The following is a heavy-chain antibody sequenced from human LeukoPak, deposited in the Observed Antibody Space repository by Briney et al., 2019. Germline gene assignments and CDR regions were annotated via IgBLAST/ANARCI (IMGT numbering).Heavy chain of an antibody. CDR3: AKDDRIQTRRYSYNY. CDR1: GVTVSSNY. D-gene: IGHD5-18*01. CDR2: ISSSSSYI. V-gene: IGHV3-21*01. Sequence: PGGSLRLSCAASGVTVSSNYMSWVRQAPGKGLEWVSSISSSSSYIYYADSVKGRFTISRDNSKNTLYLQMNSLRAKDTAVYYCAKDDRIQTRRYSYNYWGQGTLVTVSS. J-gene: IGHJ4*02.